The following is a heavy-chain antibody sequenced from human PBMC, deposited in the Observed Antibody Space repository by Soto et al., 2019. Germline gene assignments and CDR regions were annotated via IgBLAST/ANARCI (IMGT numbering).Heavy chain of an antibody. V-gene: IGHV4-59*08. D-gene: IGHD4-4*01. J-gene: IGHJ6*03. CDR3: ARQGTVANYYYYYMDV. CDR2: IYYSGST. Sequence: PSETLSLTCTVSGGSISSHYWSWIRQPPGQGLEWIGYIYYSGSTNYNPSLKSRVTISVDTSKNQFSLKLSSVTAADTAVYYCARQGTVANYYYYYMDVWGKGTTVTVSS. CDR1: GGSISSHY.